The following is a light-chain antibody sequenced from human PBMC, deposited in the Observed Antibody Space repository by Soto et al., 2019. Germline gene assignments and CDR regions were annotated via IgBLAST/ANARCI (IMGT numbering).Light chain of an antibody. V-gene: IGKV1-5*03. J-gene: IGKJ1*01. Sequence: DIQMTQSPSTLSGSVGDRVTITCRASQSISNWLAWYQQRPGKAPRLLIYKASNLESGVPSRFSGSGSGTEFTLIITSLQPDDSATYYCQQYNSYSWTFGQGTKVDI. CDR2: KAS. CDR3: QQYNSYSWT. CDR1: QSISNW.